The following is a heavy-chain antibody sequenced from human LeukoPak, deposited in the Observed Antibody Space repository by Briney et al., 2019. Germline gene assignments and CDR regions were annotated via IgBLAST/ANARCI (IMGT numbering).Heavy chain of an antibody. J-gene: IGHJ4*02. D-gene: IGHD2-2*01. V-gene: IGHV3-30*03. CDR1: GFTFRTYS. Sequence: GRSLRLSCAASGFTFRTYSIHWVRQAPGKGLEWVTVVSADGRTQLYSDSVKGRFTISRDNAKNSLYLQMNSLRAEDTAVYYCARGFYCTSTSCSTGFDYWGQGALVTVSS. CDR2: VSADGRTQ. CDR3: ARGFYCTSTSCSTGFDY.